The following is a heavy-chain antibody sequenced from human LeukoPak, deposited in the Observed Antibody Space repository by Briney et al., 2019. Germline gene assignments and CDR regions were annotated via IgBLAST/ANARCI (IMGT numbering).Heavy chain of an antibody. D-gene: IGHD3-10*01. J-gene: IGHJ4*02. V-gene: IGHV3-74*01. CDR2: ISSDGSST. CDR3: ASLEDVLWFGELFH. CDR1: GFTFSSYW. Sequence: GGSLRLSCAASGFTFSSYWMHWVRQAPGKGLVWVSRISSDGSSTSYADSVKGRFTISRDNAKNTLYLQMNSLRAEDTAVYYCASLEDVLWFGELFHWGQGTLVTVSS.